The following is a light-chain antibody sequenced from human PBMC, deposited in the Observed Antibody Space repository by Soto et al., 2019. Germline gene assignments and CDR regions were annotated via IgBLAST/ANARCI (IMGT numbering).Light chain of an antibody. CDR3: SSFAGNNNLV. CDR1: SSDVGGYNY. V-gene: IGLV2-8*01. Sequence: QSALTQPPSASGSPGQSVTISCTGTSSDVGGYNYVSWYQQHPRKAPKLMISEVSKPPSGVPDRFSGSKSGNTASLTVSGLQAEDEADYYCSSFAGNNNLVFGGGTKLTVL. J-gene: IGLJ2*01. CDR2: EVS.